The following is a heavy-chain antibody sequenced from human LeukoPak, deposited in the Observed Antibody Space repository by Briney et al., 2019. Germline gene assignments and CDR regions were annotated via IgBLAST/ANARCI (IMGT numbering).Heavy chain of an antibody. CDR2: IYYSGST. V-gene: IGHV4-30-4*08. Sequence: SQTLSLTCTVSGGSISSGDYYWSWIRQPPGKGLEWIGYIYYSGSTYYNPSLKSRVTISVDTSKNQFSLKLSSVTAADTAVYYYAREVRGVIIKGWGQGTLVTVSS. CDR3: AREVRGVIIKG. J-gene: IGHJ4*02. D-gene: IGHD3-10*01. CDR1: GGSISSGDYY.